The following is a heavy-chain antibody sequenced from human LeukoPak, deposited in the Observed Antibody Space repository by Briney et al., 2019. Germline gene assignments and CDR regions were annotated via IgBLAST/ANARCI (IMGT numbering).Heavy chain of an antibody. CDR3: ARPYHYDSGSRGTAFDI. CDR1: GGSISSSSYY. V-gene: IGHV4-39*01. Sequence: SETLSLTCAVSGGSISSSSYYWGWIRQPPGRGLEWIASIYDSRTTHYNPSLKSRLTISVDTSKNQFSLWLSSVTAADTATYYCARPYHYDSGSRGTAFDIWGQGTMVTVSS. J-gene: IGHJ3*02. D-gene: IGHD3-10*01. CDR2: IYDSRTT.